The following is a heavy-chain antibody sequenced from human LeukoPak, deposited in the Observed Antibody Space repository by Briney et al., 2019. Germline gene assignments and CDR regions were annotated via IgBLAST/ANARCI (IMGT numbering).Heavy chain of an antibody. J-gene: IGHJ4*02. CDR1: GFTFSNYA. CDR3: AKDLAGSGSYSFDY. Sequence: PGGSLRLSCAASGFTFSNYAMNWVRQAPGRGLEWVSAISGSGGSTYYADSMKGRFTISRDNSKNTLYLQMNSLRAEDTAVYYCAKDLAGSGSYSFDYWGQGTLVTVSS. CDR2: ISGSGGST. V-gene: IGHV3-23*01. D-gene: IGHD1-26*01.